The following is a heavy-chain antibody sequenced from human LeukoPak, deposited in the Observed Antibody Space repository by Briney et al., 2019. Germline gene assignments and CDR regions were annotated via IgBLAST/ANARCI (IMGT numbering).Heavy chain of an antibody. CDR3: ARGGEGYSYGYTWFDP. CDR2: IFYSGST. J-gene: IGHJ5*02. D-gene: IGHD5-18*01. Sequence: SETLSLTCTVSGGSTSSHYWSWIRQPPGKGLEWIGYIFYSGSTNYNPSLKSRVTISIDTSKNQFFLKLNSVTAADTAVYYCARGGEGYSYGYTWFDPWGQGTLVTVSS. V-gene: IGHV4-59*11. CDR1: GGSTSSHY.